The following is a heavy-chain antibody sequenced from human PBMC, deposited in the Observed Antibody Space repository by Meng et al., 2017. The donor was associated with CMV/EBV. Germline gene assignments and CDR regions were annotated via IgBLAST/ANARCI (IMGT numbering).Heavy chain of an antibody. D-gene: IGHD2-8*01. CDR1: GGSISSSSYY. V-gene: IGHV4-39*07. J-gene: IGHJ5*02. CDR3: ARKPLLRHWFDP. CDR2: IYYSGST. Sequence: GPLRLSCTVSGGSISSSSYYWGWIRQPPGKGLEWIGSIYYSGSTYYNPSLKSRVTISVDTSKNQFSLKLSSVTAADTAVYYCARKPLLRHWFDPWGQGTLVTVPQ.